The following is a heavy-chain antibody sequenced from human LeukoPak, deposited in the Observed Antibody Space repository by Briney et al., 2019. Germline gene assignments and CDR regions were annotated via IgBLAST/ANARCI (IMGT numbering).Heavy chain of an antibody. CDR2: IYYRGDI. D-gene: IGHD3/OR15-3a*01. CDR1: DGSIRTYY. Sequence: PSETLSLTCSVSDGSIRTYYWSWIRQSPGQGLEWIGNIYYRGDINYNPSLKSRVIISIDTSKNQFSLRVTSLTAADTAVYYCATNKDWAEADWGQGTLVIVSS. V-gene: IGHV4-59*03. J-gene: IGHJ4*02. CDR3: ATNKDWAEAD.